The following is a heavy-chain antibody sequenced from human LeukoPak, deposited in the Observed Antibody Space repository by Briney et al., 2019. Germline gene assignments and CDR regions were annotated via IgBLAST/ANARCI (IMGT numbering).Heavy chain of an antibody. D-gene: IGHD3-10*01. CDR3: ARAITMVRGVTIDLGMDV. V-gene: IGHV4-4*07. CDR1: GGSISSYY. J-gene: IGHJ6*02. Sequence: SETLSLTCTVSGGSISSYYWSWIRQPAGKGLEWIGRIYTSGSTNYNPSLTSRVTMSVDTSKNQFSLKLSSVTAADTAVYYCARAITMVRGVTIDLGMDVWGQGTTVTVSS. CDR2: IYTSGST.